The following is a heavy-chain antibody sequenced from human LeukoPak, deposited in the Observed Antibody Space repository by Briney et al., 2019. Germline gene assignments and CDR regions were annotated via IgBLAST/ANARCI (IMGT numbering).Heavy chain of an antibody. CDR2: ISERGGST. D-gene: IGHD3-10*01. CDR3: AKRGVVIRGILVIGYHQEAYHYDF. Sequence: GGSLRLSCVVSGISLSNYAMTWVCQAPGKGLEWVSYISERGGSTTYADSVKGRFTISRDTSLNTLYPQMNNLRAEDTAVYFCAKRGVVIRGILVIGYHQEAYHYDFWGQGVLVTVSS. J-gene: IGHJ4*02. V-gene: IGHV3-23*01. CDR1: GISLSNYA.